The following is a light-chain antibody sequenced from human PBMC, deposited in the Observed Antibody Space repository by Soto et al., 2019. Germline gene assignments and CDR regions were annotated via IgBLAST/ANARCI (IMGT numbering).Light chain of an antibody. CDR1: QSIRTY. CDR3: QQSFNTVMYT. V-gene: IGKV1-39*01. CDR2: AAS. Sequence: DIQMTQSPSSLSASVGDRVTITCRASQSIRTYLNWYQQKPGKAPNLLIYAASTLQSGVPSRFSGSGPGTDFTLTISSLQPEDFAAYFCQQSFNTVMYTFCQGTKLEIK. J-gene: IGKJ2*01.